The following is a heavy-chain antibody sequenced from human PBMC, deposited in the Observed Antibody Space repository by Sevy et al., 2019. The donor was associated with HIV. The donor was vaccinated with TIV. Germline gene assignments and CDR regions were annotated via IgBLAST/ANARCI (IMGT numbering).Heavy chain of an antibody. CDR1: GDSVSSHSVA. V-gene: IGHV6-1*01. Sequence: SQTVSLTCAISGDSVSSHSVAWNWIRQSPSRGLEWLGRTYYRSKWYNDYGISVKGRITINADTSKNQFSLQLNSVTPEDTAMYYCVCGYNSGWHDYWGQGTLVTVSS. CDR3: VCGYNSGWHDY. D-gene: IGHD5-12*01. CDR2: TYYRSKWYN. J-gene: IGHJ4*02.